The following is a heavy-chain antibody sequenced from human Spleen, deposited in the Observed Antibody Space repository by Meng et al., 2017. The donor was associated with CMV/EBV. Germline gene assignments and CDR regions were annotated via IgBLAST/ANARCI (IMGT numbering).Heavy chain of an antibody. CDR1: GFTFSTYW. CDR2: IKQDGSGK. CDR3: ASSWDFDY. D-gene: IGHD7-27*01. V-gene: IGHV3-7*01. J-gene: IGHJ4*02. Sequence: GESLKISCAASGFTFSTYWMNWVRQAPGKGLEWVANIKQDGSGKYYVDSVKGRFTISRDNAKNSLYLQMTSLRAEDTAVYYCASSWDFDYWGQGTLVTVSS.